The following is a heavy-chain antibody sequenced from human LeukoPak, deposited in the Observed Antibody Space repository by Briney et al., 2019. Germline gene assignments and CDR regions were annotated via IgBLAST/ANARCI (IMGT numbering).Heavy chain of an antibody. CDR2: MNPNSGNT. CDR3: ARHPYTYWFFDL. CDR1: GYTFTSYD. J-gene: IGHJ2*01. D-gene: IGHD2-2*02. V-gene: IGHV1-8*03. Sequence: ASVKVSCKASGYTFTSYDINWVRQATGQGLEWMGWMNPNSGNTGYAQKFQGRVTITRNTSISTAYMELSSLRSEDTAVYYCARHPYTYWFFDLWGRGTLVTVSS.